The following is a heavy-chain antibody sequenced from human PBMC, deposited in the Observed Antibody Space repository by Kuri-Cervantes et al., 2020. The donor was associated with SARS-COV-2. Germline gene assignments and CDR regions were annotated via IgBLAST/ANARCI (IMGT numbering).Heavy chain of an antibody. V-gene: IGHV3-48*01. CDR3: AKWAENYYDSSGYYYKDYYYGMDV. J-gene: IGHJ6*02. D-gene: IGHD3-22*01. CDR2: ISSSSSTT. Sequence: GGSLRLSCAASGFTFSSYSMNWVRQAPGKGLEWVSYISSSSSTTYYADSVKGRFTISRDNSKNTLYLQMNSLRAEDTAVYYCAKWAENYYDSSGYYYKDYYYGMDVWGQGTTVTVSS. CDR1: GFTFSSYS.